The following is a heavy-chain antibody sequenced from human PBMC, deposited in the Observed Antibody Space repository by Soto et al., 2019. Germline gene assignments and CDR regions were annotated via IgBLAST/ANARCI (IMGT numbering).Heavy chain of an antibody. D-gene: IGHD1-26*01. CDR1: GFTFSSYA. Sequence: EVQLLESGGGLVQPGGSLRLSCAASGFTFSSYAMRWVRQAPGKGLEWVSAISGSGDSTYYADSVKGRFTISRDNSKNTVYLQWNSLRGEDTAVYYCARRGSGSCYDYWGQGTLVTVSS. J-gene: IGHJ4*02. CDR3: ARRGSGSCYDY. V-gene: IGHV3-23*01. CDR2: ISGSGDST.